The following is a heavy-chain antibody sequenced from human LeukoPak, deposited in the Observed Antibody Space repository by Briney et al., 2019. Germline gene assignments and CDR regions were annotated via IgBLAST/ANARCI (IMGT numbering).Heavy chain of an antibody. Sequence: PGGSLRLSCSASGFTFSTYAMHWVRQAPGKGLEYISAISSNGGSTYYADSVKGRFTISRDNSKNTLNLQMSGLGADDTAVYFCVKSSGWFDPWGQGTLVTVSS. CDR2: ISSNGGST. V-gene: IGHV3-64D*09. CDR1: GFTFSTYA. D-gene: IGHD3-10*01. CDR3: VKSSGWFDP. J-gene: IGHJ5*02.